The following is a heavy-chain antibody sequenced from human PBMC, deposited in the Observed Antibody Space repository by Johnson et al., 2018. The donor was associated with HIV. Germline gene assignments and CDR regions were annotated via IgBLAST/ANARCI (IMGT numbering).Heavy chain of an antibody. CDR3: ARDRGYSSSSANAFDI. Sequence: QVQLVESGGGLAKPGGSLRLSCAASGFTFSDYYMSWIRQAPGKGLEWVAVIWYDGGYKYYADSVKGRFTISRDNSKNTLYLQMNSLRAEDTAVYYCARDRGYSSSSANAFDIWGQGTMVTVSS. CDR1: GFTFSDYY. CDR2: IWYDGGYK. D-gene: IGHD6-6*01. V-gene: IGHV3-33*08. J-gene: IGHJ3*02.